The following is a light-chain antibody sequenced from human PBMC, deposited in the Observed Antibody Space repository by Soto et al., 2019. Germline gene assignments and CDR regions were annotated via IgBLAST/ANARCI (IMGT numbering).Light chain of an antibody. CDR3: QQNYSTTWT. J-gene: IGKJ1*01. CDR2: AAS. V-gene: IGKV1-39*01. CDR1: QDISTY. Sequence: DIQMTQSPSSLSPSVGDRVTITCRASQDISTYLNWYQQKPGKAPKLLIYAASSLQSGVPSRFSGSGSETDFTLTISSLQPDDFATYACQQNYSTTWTFGQGTKVEIK.